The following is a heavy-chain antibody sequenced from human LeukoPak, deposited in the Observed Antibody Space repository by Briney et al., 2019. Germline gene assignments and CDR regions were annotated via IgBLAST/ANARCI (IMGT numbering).Heavy chain of an antibody. J-gene: IGHJ4*02. CDR2: ISSSSSYI. Sequence: GGSLRLSCAASGFTFSSYSMNWVRQAPGKGLEWVSSISSSSSYIYYADSVKGRFTISRDNAKNSLYLQMNSLRAEDTAVYYCARIHCSSTSCYFYYFDYWGQGTLVTVSS. CDR1: GFTFSSYS. D-gene: IGHD2-2*01. CDR3: ARIHCSSTSCYFYYFDY. V-gene: IGHV3-21*01.